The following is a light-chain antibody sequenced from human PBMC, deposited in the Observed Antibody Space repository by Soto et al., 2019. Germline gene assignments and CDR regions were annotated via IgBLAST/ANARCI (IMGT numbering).Light chain of an antibody. CDR2: SNN. V-gene: IGLV1-47*01. J-gene: IGLJ2*01. CDR1: SSNIGSNY. Sequence: QSVLTQPPSVSGTPGQRVTLSCSGSSSNIGSNYVYWYQQLPGTAPKLLIYSNNQRPSGVPDRFSGSKSGTSASLAISGLRSEDEADYYCAAWDDSLSVVFGGGTKLTVL. CDR3: AAWDDSLSVV.